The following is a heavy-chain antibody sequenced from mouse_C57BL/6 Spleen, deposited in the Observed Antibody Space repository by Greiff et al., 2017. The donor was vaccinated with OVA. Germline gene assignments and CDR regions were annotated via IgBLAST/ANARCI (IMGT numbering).Heavy chain of an antibody. D-gene: IGHD1-1*01. J-gene: IGHJ2*01. CDR1: GFTFSSYA. CDR2: ISDGGSYT. Sequence: EVHLVESGGGLVKPGGSLKLSCAASGFTFSSYAMSWVRQTPEKRLEWVATISDGGSYTYYPDNVKGRFTISRDNAKNNLYLQMSHLKSEDTAMYYCARDIYYYGSNYFDYWGQGTTLTVSS. V-gene: IGHV5-4*01. CDR3: ARDIYYYGSNYFDY.